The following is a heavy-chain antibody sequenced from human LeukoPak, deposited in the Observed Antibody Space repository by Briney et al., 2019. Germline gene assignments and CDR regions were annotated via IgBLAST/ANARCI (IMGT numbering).Heavy chain of an antibody. CDR2: ISGSGGST. D-gene: IGHD6-13*01. Sequence: GGSLRLSCAASGFTFSSYAMSWVRQAPGKGLEWVSAISGSGGSTNYADSVKGRFTISRDNPKNTLYLQMNSLRAEDTALYYCAKAAGYSSSWYFDYWGQGALVTVSS. CDR3: AKAAGYSSSWYFDY. V-gene: IGHV3-23*01. J-gene: IGHJ4*02. CDR1: GFTFSSYA.